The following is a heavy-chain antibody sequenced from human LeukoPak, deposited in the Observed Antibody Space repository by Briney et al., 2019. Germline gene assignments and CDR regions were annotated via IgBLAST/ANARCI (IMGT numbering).Heavy chain of an antibody. J-gene: IGHJ4*02. CDR2: IIPIFGTA. V-gene: IGHV1-69*06. CDR1: GGTCSGYA. Sequence: SVKVSCKASGGTCSGYAISWVRQAPGQGLEWMGGIIPIFGTANYAQKFQGRVTITADKSTSTAYMELSSLRSEDTAVYYCARYSSSWYYFDYWGQGTLVTVSS. D-gene: IGHD6-13*01. CDR3: ARYSSSWYYFDY.